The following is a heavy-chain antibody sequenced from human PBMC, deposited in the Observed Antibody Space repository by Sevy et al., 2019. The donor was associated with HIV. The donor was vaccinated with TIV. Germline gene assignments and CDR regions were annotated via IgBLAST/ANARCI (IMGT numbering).Heavy chain of an antibody. D-gene: IGHD4-17*01. J-gene: IGHJ6*02. CDR2: ISGSDGII. CDR3: ARDHVKDGDLGDYYYFAMDV. V-gene: IGHV3-11*01. CDR1: GFTFSDYY. Sequence: GGSLRLSCAASGFTFSDYYMSWIRQAPGKGLEWISYISGSDGIIYYADSVKGRFTVSRDNSKTSLYLQMSSLRAEDTAVYYCARDHVKDGDLGDYYYFAMDVWGQGTTVTVSS.